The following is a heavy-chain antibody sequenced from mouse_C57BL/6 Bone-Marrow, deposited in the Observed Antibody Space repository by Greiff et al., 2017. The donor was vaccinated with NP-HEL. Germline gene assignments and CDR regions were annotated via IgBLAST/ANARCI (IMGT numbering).Heavy chain of an antibody. D-gene: IGHD2-10*02. Sequence: DVKLVESGGDLVKPGGSLKLSCAASGFTFSSYGMSWVRQTPDKRLEWVATISSGGSYTYYPDSVKGRFTISRDNAKNTLYLQMSSLKSEDTAMYYCARYALYYFDYWGQGTTLTVSS. V-gene: IGHV5-6*02. J-gene: IGHJ2*01. CDR2: ISSGGSYT. CDR3: ARYALYYFDY. CDR1: GFTFSSYG.